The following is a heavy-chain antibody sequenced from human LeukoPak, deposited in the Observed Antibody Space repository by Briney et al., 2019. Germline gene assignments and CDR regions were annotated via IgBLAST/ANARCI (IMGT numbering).Heavy chain of an antibody. Sequence: GGSLRLSCAASGFTFTNAWMNWVRQAPGKGLEWVGRIKSKTDGGTTDYAAPVKGRFTFSRDDSENTLYLQVNSLKTEDTAVYYCTRIFRTAHFDYWGQGTPVTVSS. J-gene: IGHJ4*02. D-gene: IGHD2/OR15-2a*01. CDR1: GFTFTNAW. CDR3: TRIFRTAHFDY. CDR2: IKSKTDGGTT. V-gene: IGHV3-15*07.